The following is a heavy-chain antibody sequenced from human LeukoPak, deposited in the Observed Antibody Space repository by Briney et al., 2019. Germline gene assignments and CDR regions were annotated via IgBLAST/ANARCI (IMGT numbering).Heavy chain of an antibody. V-gene: IGHV4-39*07. D-gene: IGHD3-22*01. Sequence: SETLSLTCTVSGGSISSSSYYWGWIRQPPGKGLEWIGSIYYSGSTYYNPSLKSRVTISVDTSKNQFSLKLSSVTAADTAVYYCARNGYDSSGYYFDYWGQGTLVTVSS. J-gene: IGHJ4*02. CDR3: ARNGYDSSGYYFDY. CDR1: GGSISSSSYY. CDR2: IYYSGST.